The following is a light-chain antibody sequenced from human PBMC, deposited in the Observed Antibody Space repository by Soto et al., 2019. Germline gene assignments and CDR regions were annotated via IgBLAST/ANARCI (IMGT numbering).Light chain of an antibody. V-gene: IGLV2-14*01. J-gene: IGLJ2*01. CDR1: SSDVGGYNY. CDR3: SSYTSSSTRV. Sequence: QSALTQPASVSGSHGQSITISCTGTSSDVGGYNYVSWYQQHPGKAPKLMIYDVSNRPSWVSNRFSGSKSGNTASLTISGLQAEDEADYYCSSYTSSSTRVFGGGTKLTVL. CDR2: DVS.